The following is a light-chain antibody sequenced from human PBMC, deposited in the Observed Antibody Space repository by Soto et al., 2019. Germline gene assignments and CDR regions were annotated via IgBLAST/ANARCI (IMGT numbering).Light chain of an antibody. Sequence: EIELTQSPGTLSLSLGDRATLSCRASQSVSGNYLAWYQQKPGQATRLLISGASSKATGLPDMCSGSGSGKDFTLTTSRLAPDELSVYYCQPYGSSRTFGQGTKVEIK. J-gene: IGKJ1*01. CDR1: QSVSGNY. V-gene: IGKV3-20*01. CDR3: QPYGSSRT. CDR2: GAS.